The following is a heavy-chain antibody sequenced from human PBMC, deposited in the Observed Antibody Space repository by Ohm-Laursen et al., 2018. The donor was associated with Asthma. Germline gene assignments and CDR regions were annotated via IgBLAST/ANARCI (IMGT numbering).Heavy chain of an antibody. V-gene: IGHV3-30-3*01. D-gene: IGHD2-21*02. J-gene: IGHJ3*02. CDR1: GFTFSTFA. Sequence: SLRLSCTASGFTFSTFAMHWVRQAPGKGLEWVSIITSDGGWTSYADSVRGRFTISRDNSKNILYMQMNSLRAEDPAVYYCARRDYSGGDPNAAFDIWGQGTMVTVSS. CDR2: ITSDGGWT. CDR3: ARRDYSGGDPNAAFDI.